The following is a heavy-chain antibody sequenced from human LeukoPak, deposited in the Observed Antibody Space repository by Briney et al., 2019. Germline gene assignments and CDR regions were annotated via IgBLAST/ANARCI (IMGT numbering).Heavy chain of an antibody. CDR2: ISSSSSYI. D-gene: IGHD1-1*01. J-gene: IGHJ3*02. V-gene: IGHV3-21*01. CDR3: AREGSKYNWNEGAFDI. CDR1: GFTFSSYS. Sequence: PGGSLRLSCAASGFTFSSYSMNWVRQAPGKGLEWASSISSSSSYIYYADSVKGRFTIPGDNAKNSLYLQMNSPRAEDTAVYYCAREGSKYNWNEGAFDIWGQGTMVTVSS.